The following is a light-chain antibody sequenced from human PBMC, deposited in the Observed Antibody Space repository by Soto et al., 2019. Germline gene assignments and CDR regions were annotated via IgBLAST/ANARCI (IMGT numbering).Light chain of an antibody. Sequence: TLSCMASQRLSSNLAWYQQRPGQAPRLLIYGASIRATDIPARFSGSGSGTEFTLTITSLRPDDFATYYCQQSYSILWTFGQGTKVDIK. CDR2: GAS. CDR1: QRLSSN. V-gene: IGKV3-15*01. CDR3: QQSYSILWT. J-gene: IGKJ1*01.